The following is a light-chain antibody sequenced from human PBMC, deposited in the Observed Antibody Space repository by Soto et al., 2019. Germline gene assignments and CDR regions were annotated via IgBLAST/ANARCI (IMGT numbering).Light chain of an antibody. Sequence: QSALTQPASVSGSPGQSITISCTGTSSDVGGYNYVFWYQQHPGKAPKLMIYEVSNRPSGVSDRFSGSRCGNRASLTISGLQAEDEADYYCSAYTTNSNPKVFRTGTKGTV. CDR2: EVS. CDR1: SSDVGGYNY. V-gene: IGLV2-14*01. J-gene: IGLJ1*01. CDR3: SAYTTNSNPKV.